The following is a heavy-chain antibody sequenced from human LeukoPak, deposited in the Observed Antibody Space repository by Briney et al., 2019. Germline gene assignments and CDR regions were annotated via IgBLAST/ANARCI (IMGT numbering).Heavy chain of an antibody. D-gene: IGHD6-6*01. CDR1: GFTFDDSA. Sequence: GRSLRLSCAASGFTFDDSAMHWVRQAPGKGLEWVSGISWRSGTIGYADSVKGRFTISRDNAKNSLYLQMNSLRAEDTALYYCAKGRAALGPHSVDYWGQGTLVTVSS. V-gene: IGHV3-9*01. CDR2: ISWRSGTI. J-gene: IGHJ4*02. CDR3: AKGRAALGPHSVDY.